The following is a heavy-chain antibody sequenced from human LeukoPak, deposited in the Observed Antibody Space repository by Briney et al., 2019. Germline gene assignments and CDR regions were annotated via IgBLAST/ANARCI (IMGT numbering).Heavy chain of an antibody. D-gene: IGHD5-12*01. CDR1: GYTFTSYD. J-gene: IGHJ4*02. V-gene: IGHV1-8*01. CDR3: ARGSGPYGY. Sequence: ASVKVSCKASGYTFTSYDINWVRQATGQGLEWMGWMNPNSGNTGYAQKLQGRVTMTTDTSTSTAYMELRSLRSDDTAVYYCARGSGPYGYWGQGTLVTVSS. CDR2: MNPNSGNT.